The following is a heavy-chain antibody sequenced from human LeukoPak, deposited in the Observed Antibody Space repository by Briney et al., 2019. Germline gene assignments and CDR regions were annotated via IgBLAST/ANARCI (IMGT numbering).Heavy chain of an antibody. Sequence: RASVKVSCKASGYTFTSYDINWVRQATGQGLEWMGWMNPNSGNTGYAQKFQGRVTMTTDTSTSTAYMELRSLRSDDTAVYYCAREREVSSAPIYYYYYGMDVWGQGTTVTVSS. CDR1: GYTFTSYD. V-gene: IGHV1-8*01. J-gene: IGHJ6*02. CDR2: MNPNSGNT. CDR3: AREREVSSAPIYYYYYGMDV. D-gene: IGHD6-19*01.